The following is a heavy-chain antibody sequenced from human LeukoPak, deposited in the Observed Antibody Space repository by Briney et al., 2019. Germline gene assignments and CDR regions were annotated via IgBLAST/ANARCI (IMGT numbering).Heavy chain of an antibody. CDR3: ASFLKGDYYYGMDV. V-gene: IGHV1-8*01. J-gene: IGHJ6*02. Sequence: ASVKVSCKASGYTFTSYDINWVRQATGQGLEWMGWMNSNSGNKGYAHKFQGRVTMTRNTSISTAYIELSSLRSEDTAVYYCASFLKGDYYYGMDVWGQGTTVTVSS. D-gene: IGHD2/OR15-2a*01. CDR2: MNSNSGNK. CDR1: GYTFTSYD.